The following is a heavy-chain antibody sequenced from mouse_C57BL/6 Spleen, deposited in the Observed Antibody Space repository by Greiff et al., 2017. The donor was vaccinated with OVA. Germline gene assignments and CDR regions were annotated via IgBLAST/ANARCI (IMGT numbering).Heavy chain of an antibody. CDR2: INYDGSST. CDR1: GFTFSDYY. D-gene: IGHD1-1*01. CDR3: ARDDYGSSFAY. V-gene: IGHV5-16*01. J-gene: IGHJ3*01. Sequence: EVMLVESEGGLVQPGSSMKLSCTASGFTFSDYYMAWVRQVSEKGLEWVANINYDGSSTYYLDSLKSRFIISRDNAKNILYLQMSSLKSEDTATYYCARDDYGSSFAYWGQGTLVTVSA.